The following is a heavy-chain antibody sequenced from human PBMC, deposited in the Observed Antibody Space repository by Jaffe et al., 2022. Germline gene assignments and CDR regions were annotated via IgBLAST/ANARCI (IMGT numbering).Heavy chain of an antibody. Sequence: QVQLQESGPGLVKPSGTLSLTCAVSGGSISSSNWWSWVRQPPGKGLEWIGEIYHSGSTNYNPSLKSRVTISVDKSKNQFSLKLSSVTAADTAVYYCARVGRYCSGGSCYSYAFDIWGQGTMVTVSS. V-gene: IGHV4-4*02. CDR2: IYHSGST. D-gene: IGHD2-15*01. CDR1: GGSISSSNW. J-gene: IGHJ3*02. CDR3: ARVGRYCSGGSCYSYAFDI.